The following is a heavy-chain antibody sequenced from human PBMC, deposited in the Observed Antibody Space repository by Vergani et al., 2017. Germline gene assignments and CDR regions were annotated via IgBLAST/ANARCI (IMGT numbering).Heavy chain of an antibody. CDR3: ARLYCSSTSCYSYYYYYMDV. V-gene: IGHV2-26*01. D-gene: IGHD2-2*02. CDR1: GFSLSNARMG. J-gene: IGHJ6*03. Sequence: QVTLKESGPVLVKPTETLTLTCTVSGFSLSNARMGVSWIRQPPGKALEWLAHIFSNDEKSYSTSLKSRLTISKDTSKSQVVLTMTNMDPVDTATYYCARLYCSSTSCYSYYYYYMDVWGKGTTVTVSS. CDR2: IFSNDEK.